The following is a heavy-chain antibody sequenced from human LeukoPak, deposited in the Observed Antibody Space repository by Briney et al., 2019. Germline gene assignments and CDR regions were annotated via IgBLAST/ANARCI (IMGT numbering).Heavy chain of an antibody. CDR1: GFTFSSYA. D-gene: IGHD4-17*01. J-gene: IGHJ4*02. CDR3: AKDPRHGDYDPSLDY. CDR2: ISGGSGST. Sequence: GGSLRLSCAASGFTFSSYAMSWVRQAPGKGLAWVSTISGGSGSTYCADSVKGRFTISRDNSKNTLYLQMNSLRDEDTAVYYCAKDPRHGDYDPSLDYWGQGTLVTVSS. V-gene: IGHV3-23*01.